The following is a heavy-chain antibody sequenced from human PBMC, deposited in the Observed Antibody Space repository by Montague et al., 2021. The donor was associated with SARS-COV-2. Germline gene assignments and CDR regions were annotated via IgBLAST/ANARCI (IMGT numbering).Heavy chain of an antibody. D-gene: IGHD2-8*01. CDR3: ARSMAY. Sequence: SETLSLTCTVSSGPLSNYYWSWIRQSPDKGLEWIGYMYETGNMIYNPSLRSRVSISADTSKSQFSLRLTSVTAADSARYYCARSMAYWGQGVLVTV. V-gene: IGHV4-4*09. J-gene: IGHJ4*02. CDR1: SGPLSNYY. CDR2: MYETGNM.